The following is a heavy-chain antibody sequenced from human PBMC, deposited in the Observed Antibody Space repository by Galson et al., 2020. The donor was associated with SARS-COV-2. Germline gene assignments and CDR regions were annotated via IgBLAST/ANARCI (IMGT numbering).Heavy chain of an antibody. CDR2: IFWNDDK. J-gene: IGHJ4*02. CDR1: GFSLSTSGVG. V-gene: IGHV2-5*04. Sequence: SGPTLVKPTQTLTLTCTFSGFSLSTSGVGVGWIRQPPGKALERLALIFWNDDKRYSPSLKNRLTITKDTSKNQVVLTMTNMDPLDTGTYYCVHELWSAANYWGQGSLVTVSS. CDR3: VHELWSAANY. D-gene: IGHD1-7*01.